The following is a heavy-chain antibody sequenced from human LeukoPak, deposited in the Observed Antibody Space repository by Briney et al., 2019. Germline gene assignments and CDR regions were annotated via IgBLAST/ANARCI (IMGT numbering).Heavy chain of an antibody. CDR2: INHSGST. V-gene: IGHV4-34*01. CDR1: GGSFSGYY. CDR3: ARQILTGYYWSEETLCWFDP. J-gene: IGHJ5*02. D-gene: IGHD3-9*01. Sequence: SETLSLTCAVYGGSFSGYYWSWIRQPPGKGLEWIGEINHSGSTNYNPSLKSRVTISVDTSKNQFSLKLSSVTAADTAVYYCARQILTGYYWSEETLCWFDPWGQGTLVTVSS.